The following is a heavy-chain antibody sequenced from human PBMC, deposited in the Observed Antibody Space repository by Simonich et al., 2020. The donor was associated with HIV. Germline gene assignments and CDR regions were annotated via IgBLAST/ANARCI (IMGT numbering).Heavy chain of an antibody. J-gene: IGHJ4*02. D-gene: IGHD6-13*01. CDR2: VYHSGST. V-gene: IGHV4-4*02. CDR1: GGSISSSNW. CDR3: ARDEARIAAAGTQD. Sequence: QVQLQQWGSGLLKPSETLSLTCAVSGGSISSSNWWRWVRQPPGKGLEWIGEVYHSGSTNYNPSLKSRVTISVDKSKNQFSLKLSSVTAADTAVYYCARDEARIAAAGTQDWGQGTLVTVSS.